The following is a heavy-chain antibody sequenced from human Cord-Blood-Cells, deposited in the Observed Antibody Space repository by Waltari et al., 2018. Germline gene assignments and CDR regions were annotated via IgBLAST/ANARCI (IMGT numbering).Heavy chain of an antibody. CDR3: AREYSGYDY. Sequence: EVQLVESGGGLVKPGGSLSLSCAASGFTLRSYSMNWVRQAPGKGLEWVSSISSSSSYIYYADSVKGRFTISRDNAKNSLYLQMNSLRAEDTAVYYCAREYSGYDYWGQGTLVTVSS. V-gene: IGHV3-21*01. D-gene: IGHD5-12*01. CDR1: GFTLRSYS. CDR2: ISSSSSYI. J-gene: IGHJ4*02.